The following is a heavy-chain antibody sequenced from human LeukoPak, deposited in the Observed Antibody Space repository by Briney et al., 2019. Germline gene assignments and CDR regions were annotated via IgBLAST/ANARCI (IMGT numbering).Heavy chain of an antibody. V-gene: IGHV3-7*03. CDR3: ARDLGIVGATTDEIFDY. J-gene: IGHJ4*02. D-gene: IGHD1-26*01. CDR2: INEGGSGK. CDR1: GFVFSSYW. Sequence: GGSLRLSCAASGFVFSSYWMTWVRQAPGKGLEWVASINEGGSGKYYVDSVKGRFTISRDNAQKSLYLEMHSLRAEDTAVYYCARDLGIVGATTDEIFDYWGQGTLVTVSS.